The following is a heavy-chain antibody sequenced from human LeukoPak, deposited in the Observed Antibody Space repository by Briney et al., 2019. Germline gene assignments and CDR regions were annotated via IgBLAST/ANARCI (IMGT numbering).Heavy chain of an antibody. CDR3: ARKSDSLMLRGGDC. J-gene: IGHJ4*02. D-gene: IGHD3-10*01. V-gene: IGHV3-66*01. CDR1: EFSVSSNY. Sequence: GGSLRLSCAASEFSVSSNYMTWARQAPGKGLECVSIIYSGGTTYYADSVRGRFTISRDNSKNTLYLQMDRLRVEDTAVYYCARKSDSLMLRGGDCWGQGTLVTVSS. CDR2: IYSGGTT.